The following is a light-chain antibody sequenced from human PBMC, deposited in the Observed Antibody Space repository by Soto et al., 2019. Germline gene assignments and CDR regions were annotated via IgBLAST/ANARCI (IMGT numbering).Light chain of an antibody. CDR2: GAS. J-gene: IGKJ5*01. CDR1: QSVNSN. CDR3: QQYHNWPLIT. Sequence: EIVMTQSPGTLSVSPGERFILSVMSSQSVNSNLAWYQQKPGQTPRLLIYGASIRATGIPVRFSGSGSGAEFTLTISSLQSEDFAIYYCQQYHNWPLITFGQGTRLEIK. V-gene: IGKV3-15*01.